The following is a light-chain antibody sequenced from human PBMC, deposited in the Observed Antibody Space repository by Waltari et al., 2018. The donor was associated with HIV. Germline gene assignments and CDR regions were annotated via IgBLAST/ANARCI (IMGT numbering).Light chain of an antibody. V-gene: IGKV1-6*01. Sequence: AIQMTQSPSSLSASVGARVTITCRASQGSRNDLGWYQQKPGKAPKLLIYAASSLQSGVPSRFSGSGSGTDFTLTISSLQPEDFATYYCLQDYNYPPTFGQGTKVEIK. CDR1: QGSRND. CDR2: AAS. CDR3: LQDYNYPPT. J-gene: IGKJ1*01.